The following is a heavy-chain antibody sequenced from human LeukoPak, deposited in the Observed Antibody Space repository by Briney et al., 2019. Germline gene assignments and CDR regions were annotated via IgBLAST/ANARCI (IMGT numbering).Heavy chain of an antibody. Sequence: QPGGSLRLSCAASGFNFSSYSMNWVRQAPGRGLEWVSHISSSSSTIYYADSVKGRFTISRDNSKNSLYLQMNSLRNEDTALYYCAKDSLEAAGNLDYWGQGTLVTVSS. CDR3: AKDSLEAAGNLDY. CDR1: GFNFSSYS. V-gene: IGHV3-48*02. CDR2: ISSSSSTI. D-gene: IGHD6-13*01. J-gene: IGHJ4*02.